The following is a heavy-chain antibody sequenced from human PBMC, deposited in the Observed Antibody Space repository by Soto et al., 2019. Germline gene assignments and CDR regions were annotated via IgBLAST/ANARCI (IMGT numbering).Heavy chain of an antibody. CDR1: GYTFTGYY. J-gene: IGHJ6*02. Sequence: ASVKVSCKASGYTFTGYYMHWVRQAPGQGLEWMGWINPNSGGTNYAQKFQGWVTMTRDTSISTAYMELSRLRSDDTAVYYCARGSGGWYVDYYYGMDVWGQGTRVTVSS. CDR3: ARGSGGWYVDYYYGMDV. D-gene: IGHD6-19*01. V-gene: IGHV1-2*04. CDR2: INPNSGGT.